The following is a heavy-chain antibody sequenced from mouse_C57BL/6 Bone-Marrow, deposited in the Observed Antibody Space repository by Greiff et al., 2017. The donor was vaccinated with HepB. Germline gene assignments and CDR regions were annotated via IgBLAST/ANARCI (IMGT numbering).Heavy chain of an antibody. CDR1: GFTFSDYY. CDR2: ISNGGGST. V-gene: IGHV5-12*01. CDR3: ARHNYGSSWYFDV. Sequence: VQLKESGGGLVQPGGSLKLSCAASGFTFSDYYMYWVRQTPEKRLEWVAYISNGGGSTYYPDTVKGRFTISRDNAKNTLYLQMSRLKSEDTAMYYCARHNYGSSWYFDVWGTGTTVTVSS. D-gene: IGHD1-1*01. J-gene: IGHJ1*03.